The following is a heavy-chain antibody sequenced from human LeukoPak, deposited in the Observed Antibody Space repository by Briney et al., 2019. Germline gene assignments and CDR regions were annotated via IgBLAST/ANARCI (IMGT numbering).Heavy chain of an antibody. CDR2: INEDGTKK. CDR3: ARLGAGSGSLDC. D-gene: IGHD3-22*01. CDR1: GFSFSTSW. J-gene: IGHJ4*02. Sequence: PGGSLRLSCGASGFSFSTSWMSWVRQAPGKGLEWVANINEDGTKKYSVESVEGRFTISRDNAKNALFLQMDYLRADDTAVFYCARLGAGSGSLDCWGQGTLVTVSS. V-gene: IGHV3-7*01.